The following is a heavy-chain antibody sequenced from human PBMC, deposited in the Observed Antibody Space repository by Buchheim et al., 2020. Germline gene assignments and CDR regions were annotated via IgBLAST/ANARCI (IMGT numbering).Heavy chain of an antibody. CDR2: ISSSGSTI. V-gene: IGHV3-48*03. CDR1: GFTFSSYE. CDR3: ARAMYSSSWSKGFDY. Sequence: EVQLVESGGGLVQPGGSLRLSCAASGFTFSSYEMNWVRQAPGKGLEWVSYISSSGSTIYYADPVKGRFTISRENAKNSLYLQMNSLRAEDTAVYYCARAMYSSSWSKGFDYWGQGTL. J-gene: IGHJ4*02. D-gene: IGHD6-13*01.